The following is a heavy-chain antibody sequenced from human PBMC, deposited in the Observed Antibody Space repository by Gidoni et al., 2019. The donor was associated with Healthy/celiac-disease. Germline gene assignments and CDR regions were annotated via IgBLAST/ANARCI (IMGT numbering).Heavy chain of an antibody. J-gene: IGHJ1*01. CDR1: GGSFSGYY. CDR2: INHSGST. V-gene: IGHV4-34*01. D-gene: IGHD6-13*01. CDR3: ARGRVQQLGAYPH. Sequence: QVQLQQWGAGLLKPSETLSLTCAVYGGSFSGYYWSWIRQPPGKGLEWIGEINHSGSTNYNPSLKSRVTISVDTSKNQFSLKLSSVTAADTAVYYCARGRVQQLGAYPHWGQGTLVTVSS.